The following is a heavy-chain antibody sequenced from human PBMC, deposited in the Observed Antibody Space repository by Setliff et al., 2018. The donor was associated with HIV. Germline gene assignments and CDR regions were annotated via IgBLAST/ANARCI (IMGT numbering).Heavy chain of an antibody. CDR1: GGTFSSYG. CDR2: ITPLLGTT. V-gene: IGHV1-8*02. Sequence: ASVKVSCKASGGTFSSYGITWVRQAPGQGLEWMGGITPLLGTTNYAQKFQGRVTMTRNTSISTAYMELSSLRSEDTAVYYCARGWGYHGDYTPDAFDIWGQGTMVTVSS. D-gene: IGHD4-17*01. J-gene: IGHJ3*02. CDR3: ARGWGYHGDYTPDAFDI.